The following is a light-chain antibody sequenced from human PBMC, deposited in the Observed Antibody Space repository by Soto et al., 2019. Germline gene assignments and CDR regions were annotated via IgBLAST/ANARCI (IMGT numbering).Light chain of an antibody. CDR3: QQSYRPPYP. CDR1: QSISSY. Sequence: DIQMTQSSSSLSASVGERVTITCRANQSISSYLNWYQLKPGKAPKLLIYAASTLQRGVPSRFSGSGSGTDFTLTIRSLQFDDFATYSCQQSYRPPYPFGQGTKVDIK. J-gene: IGKJ2*01. V-gene: IGKV1-39*01. CDR2: AAS.